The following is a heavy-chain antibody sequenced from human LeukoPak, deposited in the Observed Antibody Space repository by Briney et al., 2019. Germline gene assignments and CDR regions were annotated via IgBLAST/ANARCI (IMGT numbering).Heavy chain of an antibody. CDR2: IYHSGST. V-gene: IGHV4-38-2*01. CDR1: GYSISSGYY. Sequence: PSETLSLTCAVSGYSISSGYYWGWIRQPPGKGLEWIGSIYHSGSTYYNPSLKSRVSISVDTSKNQFSLNLSSVTAADTAVYDCARHDGKYQLLGWFDPWGQGTLVTVSS. CDR3: ARHDGKYQLLGWFDP. J-gene: IGHJ5*02. D-gene: IGHD2-2*01.